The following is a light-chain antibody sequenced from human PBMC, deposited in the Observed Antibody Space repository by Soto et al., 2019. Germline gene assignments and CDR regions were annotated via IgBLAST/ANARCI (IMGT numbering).Light chain of an antibody. J-gene: IGLJ1*01. V-gene: IGLV2-14*01. CDR1: SSDVGGYNY. CDR2: DVS. Sequence: QSALTQPASVSGSPGQSITISCTGTSSDVGGYNYVSWYQQHPGKAPKLMIYDVSNRPSGVSNRFSGSKSDNTASLTISGLQAEDEADYYCSSYTSSSTHRYVFGTGTKVTVL. CDR3: SSYTSSSTHRYV.